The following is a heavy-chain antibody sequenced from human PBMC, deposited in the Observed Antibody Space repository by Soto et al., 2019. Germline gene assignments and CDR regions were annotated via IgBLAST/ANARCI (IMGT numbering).Heavy chain of an antibody. V-gene: IGHV4-39*01. CDR2: IYYSGST. J-gene: IGHJ4*02. D-gene: IGHD3-9*01. CDR1: GGSISSSSYY. CDR3: ACLHYDILAGYSKGVGY. Sequence: SETLSLTCTVSGGSISSSSYYWGWIRQPPGKGLEWIGSIYYSGSTYYNPSLKSRVTISVDTSKNQFSLKLSSVTAADTAVYYCACLHYDILAGYSKGVGYWGQGTLVTVSS.